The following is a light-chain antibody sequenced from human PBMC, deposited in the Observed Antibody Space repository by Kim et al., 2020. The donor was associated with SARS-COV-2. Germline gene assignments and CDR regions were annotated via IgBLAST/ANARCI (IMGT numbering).Light chain of an antibody. CDR3: QQSAFTPWT. Sequence: ASVGSRVTITGRASQSISSYLSWYQQKPGKAPKLLIHAASRLQSGVPSRFTGSGSGTDFTLTIGSLQPEDFAIYYCQQSAFTPWTFGQGTKVDIK. CDR2: AAS. CDR1: QSISSY. J-gene: IGKJ1*01. V-gene: IGKV1-39*01.